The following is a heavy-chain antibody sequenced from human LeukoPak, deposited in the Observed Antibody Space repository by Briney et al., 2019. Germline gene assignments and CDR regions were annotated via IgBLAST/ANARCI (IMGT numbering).Heavy chain of an antibody. CDR3: ARDGKAYSSSWSPDPFDY. V-gene: IGHV1-18*01. J-gene: IGHJ4*02. CDR2: ISCDSSNT. CDR1: GYTFMRHR. Sequence: ASVKVSCKADGYTFMRHRISWVRQAPGHGLEWMGWISCDSSNTNYAQRLQGRVTMTTDTSTPAAYMELRSLRSDDTAVYYSARDGKAYSSSWSPDPFDYWGQGTLVTVSS. D-gene: IGHD6-13*01.